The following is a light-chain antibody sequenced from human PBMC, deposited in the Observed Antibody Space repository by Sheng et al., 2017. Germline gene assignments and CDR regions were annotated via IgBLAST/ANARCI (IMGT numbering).Light chain of an antibody. CDR2: GNS. CDR1: SSNIGAGYD. J-gene: IGLJ1*01. Sequence: QSVLTQPPSVSGAPGQRVTISCTGSSSNIGAGYDVHWYQQLPGTAPKLLIYGNSNRPSGVPDRFSGSKSGTSASLAISGLQSEDEADYYCATWDDILSGYVFGTGTKVTVL. V-gene: IGLV1-40*01. CDR3: ATWDDILSGYV.